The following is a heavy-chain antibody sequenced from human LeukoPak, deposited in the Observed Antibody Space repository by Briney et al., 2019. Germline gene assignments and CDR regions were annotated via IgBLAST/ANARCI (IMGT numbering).Heavy chain of an antibody. CDR1: GIPFIDAW. V-gene: IGHV3-15*01. D-gene: IGHD2-15*01. J-gene: IGHJ4*02. CDR3: TWVDCSGGSCYFAS. CDR2: IKGTTADGTT. Sequence: GGSLRLSCELSGIPFIDAWMSWVRQAPGKGLEWVGRIKGTTADGTTAYAAPVKGRFLIPRDGSQRMVYLQMDSLKIEDTAVYFCTWVDCSGGSCYFASWGQGTQVTVSS.